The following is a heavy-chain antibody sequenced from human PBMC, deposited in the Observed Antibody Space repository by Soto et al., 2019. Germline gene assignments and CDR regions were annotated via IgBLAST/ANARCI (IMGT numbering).Heavy chain of an antibody. CDR2: FHYSGRT. D-gene: IGHD2-2*01. CDR1: GGSISSGPYS. CDR3: ARLAGYCSGTSCYGYYGMDV. J-gene: IGHJ6*02. V-gene: IGHV4-39*01. Sequence: SETLFLTCSVSGGSISSGPYSWGWIRQPPGKGLEWIGTFHYSGRTYYSPSLESRVTISVDTSKNQFSLKVSSVTAADTAVFYCARLAGYCSGTSCYGYYGMDVWGQGTTVT.